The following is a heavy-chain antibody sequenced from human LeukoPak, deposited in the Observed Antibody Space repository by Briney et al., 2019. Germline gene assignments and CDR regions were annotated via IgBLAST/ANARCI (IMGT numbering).Heavy chain of an antibody. CDR2: ISYDGSNK. CDR3: AKDLLSGSYLDAFDI. V-gene: IGHV3-30*18. J-gene: IGHJ3*02. Sequence: GGSLRLSCAASGFTFSSYGIHWVRQAPGKGLEWVAVISYDGSNKYYADSVKGRFTISRDNSKNTLYLQMNSLRAEDTAVYYCAKDLLSGSYLDAFDIWGQGTMVTVSS. CDR1: GFTFSSYG. D-gene: IGHD1-26*01.